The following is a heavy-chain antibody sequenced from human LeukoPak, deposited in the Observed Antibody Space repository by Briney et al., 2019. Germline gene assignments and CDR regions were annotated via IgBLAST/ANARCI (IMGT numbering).Heavy chain of an antibody. CDR2: ISGSGGST. CDR3: AKDRRSPLAMYYFDY. CDR1: GFTFSSYA. J-gene: IGHJ4*02. Sequence: TGGSLRLSCAASGFTFSSYAMSWVRQAPGKGLEWVSAISGSGGSTYYADSVKGRFTISRDNSKNTLYLQMNSLRAEDTAVYYCAKDRRSPLAMYYFDYWGQGTLVTVSS. V-gene: IGHV3-23*01. D-gene: IGHD3-3*02.